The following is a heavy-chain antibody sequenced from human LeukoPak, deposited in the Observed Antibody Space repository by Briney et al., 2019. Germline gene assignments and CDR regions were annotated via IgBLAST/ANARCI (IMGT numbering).Heavy chain of an antibody. CDR3: AREGSDGYLFDY. V-gene: IGHV6-1*01. J-gene: IGHJ4*02. D-gene: IGHD3-16*01. CDR1: GDSVSSNGAT. CDR2: TYYRSKWYN. Sequence: SQTLSLTCAISGDSVSSNGATWDWIRQSPSRGLEWLGRTYYRSKWYNDYAVSLKSRVTINPDTSKNQFSLQLNSVTPEDTAVYYCAREGSDGYLFDYWGQGSLVIVSS.